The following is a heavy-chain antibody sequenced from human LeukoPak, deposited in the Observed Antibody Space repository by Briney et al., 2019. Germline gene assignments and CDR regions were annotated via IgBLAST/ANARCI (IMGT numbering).Heavy chain of an antibody. Sequence: ASLKVSCKASGYTFTDHYMHWVRLAPGQGLEWMGWINPKTGGTHYAQNFQGSVTMTRDTSTSTAYLDLSRLGSDDTSVYFCARGSSDYYVPDYWGQGTLVTVSS. CDR2: INPKTGGT. J-gene: IGHJ4*02. V-gene: IGHV1-2*04. D-gene: IGHD4-17*01. CDR1: GYTFTDHY. CDR3: ARGSSDYYVPDY.